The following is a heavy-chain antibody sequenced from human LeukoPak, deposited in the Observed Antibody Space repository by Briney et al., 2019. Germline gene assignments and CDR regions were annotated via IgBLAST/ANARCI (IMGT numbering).Heavy chain of an antibody. V-gene: IGHV4-59*01. CDR2: ISYSGST. Sequence: SETLSLTCTVSGGSISSYYWSWLRQPPGKGLEWIGYISYSGSTNYNPSLKSRVTILVDTSKNQFSLKLSSVTAADTAVYYCASTGYSSGWYWFDYWGQGTLVTVSS. CDR1: GGSISSYY. CDR3: ASTGYSSGWYWFDY. J-gene: IGHJ4*02. D-gene: IGHD6-19*01.